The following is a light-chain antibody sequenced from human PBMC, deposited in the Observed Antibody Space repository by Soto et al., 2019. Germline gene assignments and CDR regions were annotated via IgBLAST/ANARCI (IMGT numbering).Light chain of an antibody. CDR3: QQSYSSSWT. J-gene: IGKJ1*01. V-gene: IGKV1-39*01. Sequence: DIQMTQSPSSLSASVGDRVTITCLASQSISSYLNWYQEKPGKAPKLLIYAASSLQSGVPSRFSGSGSGTDFTLTISSLQREDFATYFCQQSYSSSWTFGQGTKVDIK. CDR1: QSISSY. CDR2: AAS.